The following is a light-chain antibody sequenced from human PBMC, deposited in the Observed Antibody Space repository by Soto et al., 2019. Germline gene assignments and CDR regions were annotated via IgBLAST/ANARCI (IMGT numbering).Light chain of an antibody. Sequence: QSALTQPDSVSGSPGQSITLSCTGTSSDVGGYNYVSWYQQHPGKAPKLIIYDVSNRPSGVSNRFSGSKSGNTASLTISGLQAEDEADYYCSSYTSSSTLGFGGGTKLTV. CDR1: SSDVGGYNY. CDR2: DVS. J-gene: IGLJ2*01. CDR3: SSYTSSSTLG. V-gene: IGLV2-14*01.